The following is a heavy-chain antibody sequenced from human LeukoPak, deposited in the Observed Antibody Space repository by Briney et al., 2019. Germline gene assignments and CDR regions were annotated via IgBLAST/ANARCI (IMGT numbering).Heavy chain of an antibody. Sequence: SETLSLTCTVSGGSISSSSYYWGWIRQPPGKGLEWIGSIYYSGKTYYNPSLKSRVTISVDTSKNQFSLKVCSVIAADTAVYYCARDPAEYSNSFASLDCWGQGTLVTVSS. J-gene: IGHJ4*02. CDR1: GGSISSSSYY. CDR3: ARDPAEYSNSFASLDC. CDR2: IYYSGKT. V-gene: IGHV4-39*07. D-gene: IGHD6-6*01.